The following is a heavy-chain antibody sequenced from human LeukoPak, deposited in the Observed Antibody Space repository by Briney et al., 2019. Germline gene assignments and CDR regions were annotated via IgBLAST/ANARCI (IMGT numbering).Heavy chain of an antibody. D-gene: IGHD3-9*01. J-gene: IGHJ4*02. V-gene: IGHV3-11*01. CDR2: ISRSGSTK. CDR1: GFTFSDYN. CDR3: ARVNFDWLLGGFDY. Sequence: PGGSLRLSCAASGFTFSDYNMRWIRQAPGKGLEWVSSISRSGSTKYYADSVKGRFTISRDNAKNSLFLQMNSLRAEDTAVYYCARVNFDWLLGGFDYWGQGTLVTVSS.